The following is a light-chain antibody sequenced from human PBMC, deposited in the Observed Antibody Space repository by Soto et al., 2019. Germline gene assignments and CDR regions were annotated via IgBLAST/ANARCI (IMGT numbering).Light chain of an antibody. Sequence: EIVMTQSPATLSVSPGERATLSCRASQSVYSNLAWYQQKPGQAPRLLIYGTSTRATGIPARFSGSGSGTGFSLAISSVQSEDFAVFYCQQYNNWPLTFGGGTNVEIK. V-gene: IGKV3-15*01. CDR1: QSVYSN. CDR3: QQYNNWPLT. J-gene: IGKJ4*01. CDR2: GTS.